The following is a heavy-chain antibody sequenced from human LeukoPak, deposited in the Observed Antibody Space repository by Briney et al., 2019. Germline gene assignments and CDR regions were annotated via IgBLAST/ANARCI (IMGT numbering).Heavy chain of an antibody. V-gene: IGHV4-39*07. D-gene: IGHD2-15*01. CDR3: ARALGYCSGGSCYQPDY. CDR2: IYYSGST. CDR1: GGSISSSSYY. J-gene: IGHJ4*02. Sequence: SETLSLACTVSGGSISSSSYYWGWIRQPPGKGLEWIGSIYYSGSTYYNPSLKSRVTISLDTSKNQFSLKLSSVTAADTAVYYCARALGYCSGGSCYQPDYWGQGTLVTVSS.